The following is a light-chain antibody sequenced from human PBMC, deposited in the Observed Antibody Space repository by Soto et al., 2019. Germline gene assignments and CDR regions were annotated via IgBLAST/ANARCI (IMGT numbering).Light chain of an antibody. J-gene: IGLJ1*01. V-gene: IGLV2-14*01. CDR2: EVS. CDR1: SSDVGGYNY. CDR3: SSYTSSSTLYV. Sequence: QSVLTQPASVSGSPGQSITISCTGTSSDVGGYNYVSWYQQHPGKAPKLMIYEVSNRPSGVSNRFSGSKSGNTASLTISGLQAEDEADYYCSSYTSSSTLYVYRTGTKATVL.